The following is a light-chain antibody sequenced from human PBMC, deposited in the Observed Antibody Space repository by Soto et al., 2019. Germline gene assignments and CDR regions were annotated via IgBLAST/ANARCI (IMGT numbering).Light chain of an antibody. CDR2: DVS. J-gene: IGLJ1*01. CDR1: NSDVGGYNY. Sequence: QSALTQPRSVSGSPGQSVTISCTGTNSDVGGYNYVSWYQQHPGKAPKLMIYDVSKGPSGVPDRFSGSKSGNTASLTISGLQAEDEADYYCCSYAGSYTYVFGTGTKVTVL. CDR3: CSYAGSYTYV. V-gene: IGLV2-11*01.